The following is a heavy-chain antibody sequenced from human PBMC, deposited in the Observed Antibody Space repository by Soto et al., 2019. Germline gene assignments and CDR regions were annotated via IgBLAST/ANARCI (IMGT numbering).Heavy chain of an antibody. D-gene: IGHD3-10*01. CDR3: ARQDGGELMP. V-gene: IGHV4-34*01. J-gene: IGHJ4*02. Sequence: PSETLSLTCAVYGGSFSGYYWSWIRQPPGKGLEWIGEINHSGSTNYNPSLKSRVTISVDTSKNQFSLKLSSVTAADTAVYYCARQDGGELMPWGQGTLVTVSS. CDR1: GGSFSGYY. CDR2: INHSGST.